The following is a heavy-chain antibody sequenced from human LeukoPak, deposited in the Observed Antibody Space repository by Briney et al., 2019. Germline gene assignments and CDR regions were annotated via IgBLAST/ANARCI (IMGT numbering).Heavy chain of an antibody. Sequence: ASVKVSCKASGYTFTSYGISWVRQAPGQGLEWMGWISAYNGNTNYAQKLQGRVTMTTDTSTSTAYMELSRLRSDDTAVYYCARGGYYDSSGYSQFDYWGQGTLVTVSS. CDR3: ARGGYYDSSGYSQFDY. CDR1: GYTFTSYG. CDR2: ISAYNGNT. V-gene: IGHV1-18*04. J-gene: IGHJ4*02. D-gene: IGHD3-22*01.